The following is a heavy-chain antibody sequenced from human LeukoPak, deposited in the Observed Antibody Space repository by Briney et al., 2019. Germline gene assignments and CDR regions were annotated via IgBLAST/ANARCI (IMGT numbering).Heavy chain of an antibody. Sequence: SETLSLTCAVYGGSFSGYYWSWIRQPPGKGREWIGEINHSGSTNYNPSLKSRVTISVDTSKNQFSLKLSSVAAADTAVYYCARRSQWLVRAFDYWGQGTLVTVSS. CDR2: INHSGST. D-gene: IGHD6-19*01. CDR1: GGSFSGYY. CDR3: ARRSQWLVRAFDY. V-gene: IGHV4-34*01. J-gene: IGHJ4*02.